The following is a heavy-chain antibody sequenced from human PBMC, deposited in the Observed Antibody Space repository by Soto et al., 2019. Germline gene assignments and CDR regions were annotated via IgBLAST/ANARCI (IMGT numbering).Heavy chain of an antibody. V-gene: IGHV3-21*02. D-gene: IGHD3-9*01. J-gene: IGHJ6*03. Sequence: EVQLVESGGSLVKPGGSLRLSCTASGFAFNTYSMNWVRQAPGKGLEWVSSINEDSTYIYYADSLRGRITISRDNAKDSLFLQMNSRRPDDTAVYYCVRDLGRYFRSGYMDLWGDGATVTVSS. CDR1: GFAFNTYS. CDR2: INEDSTYI. CDR3: VRDLGRYFRSGYMDL.